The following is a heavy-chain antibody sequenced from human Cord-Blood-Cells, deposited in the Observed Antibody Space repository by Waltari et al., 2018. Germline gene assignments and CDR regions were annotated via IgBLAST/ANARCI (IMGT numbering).Heavy chain of an antibody. J-gene: IGHJ4*02. CDR2: INPNRGGT. D-gene: IGHD3-3*01. V-gene: IGHV1-2*02. CDR1: GYTFTGYY. Sequence: QVQLVQSGAEVKKPGASVKVSCKASGYTFTGYYMHWVRQAPGQGLEWKGWINPNRGGTNYAQKFQGRVTMTRDTSISTAYMELSRLRSDDTAVYYCASFAGTLAFDYWGQGTLVTVSS. CDR3: ASFAGTLAFDY.